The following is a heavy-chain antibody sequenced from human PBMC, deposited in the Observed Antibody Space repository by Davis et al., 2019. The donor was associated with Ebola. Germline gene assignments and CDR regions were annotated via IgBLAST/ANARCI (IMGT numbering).Heavy chain of an antibody. CDR3: ARMGYDSSGYYYYYYMDV. V-gene: IGHV3-21*01. Sequence: GESLKISCAASGFTFSTFSMNWVRQAPGKGLEWVSSISSSSSYIYYADSVKGRFTISRDNAKNSLYLQMNSLRAEDTAVYYCARMGYDSSGYYYYYYMDVWGKGTTVTVSS. CDR2: ISSSSSYI. J-gene: IGHJ6*03. D-gene: IGHD3-22*01. CDR1: GFTFSTFS.